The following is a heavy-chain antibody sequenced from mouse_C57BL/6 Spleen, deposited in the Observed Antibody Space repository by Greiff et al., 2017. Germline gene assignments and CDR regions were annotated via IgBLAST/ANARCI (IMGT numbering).Heavy chain of an antibody. CDR3: ARSPDSSGYYYAMDY. CDR2: IYPGSGST. D-gene: IGHD3-2*02. Sequence: QVQLQQSGAELVKPGASVKMSCKASGYTFTSYWITWVKQRPGQGLEWIGDIYPGSGSTNYNEKFKSKATLTVDTSSSTAYMQLSSLTSEDSAVYYCARSPDSSGYYYAMDYWGQGTSVTVSS. J-gene: IGHJ4*01. CDR1: GYTFTSYW. V-gene: IGHV1-55*01.